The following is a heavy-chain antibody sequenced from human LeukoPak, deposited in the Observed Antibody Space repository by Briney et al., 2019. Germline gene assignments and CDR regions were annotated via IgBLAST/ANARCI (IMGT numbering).Heavy chain of an antibody. Sequence: PSETLSLTCTVSGGSISSYYWSWIRQPPGKGLEWIGYIYYSGSTNYNPSLKSRVTISVDTSKNQSSLKLSSVTAADTAVYYCARSYGGARPLDYWGQGTLVTVSS. D-gene: IGHD4-23*01. J-gene: IGHJ4*02. V-gene: IGHV4-59*01. CDR2: IYYSGST. CDR3: ARSYGGARPLDY. CDR1: GGSISSYY.